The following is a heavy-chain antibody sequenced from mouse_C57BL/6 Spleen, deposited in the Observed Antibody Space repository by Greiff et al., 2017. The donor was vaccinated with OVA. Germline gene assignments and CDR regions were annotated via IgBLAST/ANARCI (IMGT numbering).Heavy chain of an antibody. Sequence: QVQLQQPGAELVRPGSSVKLSCKASGYTFTSYWMDWVKQRPGQGLEWIGNIYPSDSENHYTQKFKDKATLTVDNSSNTAYMQLCSQTSEDTAVDFCARKLDYVYLYYAVDYWGQGTSVTVSS. V-gene: IGHV1-61*01. J-gene: IGHJ4*01. CDR2: IYPSDSEN. CDR1: GYTFTSYW. D-gene: IGHD2-2*01. CDR3: ARKLDYVYLYYAVDY.